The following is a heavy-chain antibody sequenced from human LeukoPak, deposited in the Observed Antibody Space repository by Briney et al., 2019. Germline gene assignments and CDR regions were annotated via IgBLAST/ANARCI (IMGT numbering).Heavy chain of an antibody. V-gene: IGHV3-7*01. CDR2: IKQDGSEK. Sequence: GGSLRLSCVASGITFSRHWMKWVRQAPGKGLEWVANIKQDGSEKFYVDSVKGRFTISRDNAKNSLYLQMSSLRAEDTAVYYCATYSSLNRREFQFWGQGTLLTVSS. CDR1: GITFSRHW. CDR3: ATYSSLNRREFQF. J-gene: IGHJ1*01. D-gene: IGHD3-22*01.